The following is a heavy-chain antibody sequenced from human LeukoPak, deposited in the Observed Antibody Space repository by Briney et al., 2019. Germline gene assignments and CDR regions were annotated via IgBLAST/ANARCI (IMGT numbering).Heavy chain of an antibody. V-gene: IGHV3-21*04. D-gene: IGHD3-22*01. CDR1: GFTFSSYS. Sequence: PGGSLRLSCAASGFTFSSYSMNWVRQAPGKGLEWVSSISSSSSYIYYADSVKGRFTISRDNAKNSLYLQMNSLRAEDTAVYYCARVIGEDYYDSSVYRDAFDIWGQGTMVTVSS. J-gene: IGHJ3*02. CDR2: ISSSSSYI. CDR3: ARVIGEDYYDSSVYRDAFDI.